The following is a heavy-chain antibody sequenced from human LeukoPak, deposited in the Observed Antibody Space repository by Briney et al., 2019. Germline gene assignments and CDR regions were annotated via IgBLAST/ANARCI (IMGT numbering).Heavy chain of an antibody. J-gene: IGHJ4*02. CDR3: ARVSIAVAGTSFDY. V-gene: IGHV3-21*01. Sequence: GGSLRLSCAASGFTFSSYSMNWVRQAPGKGLEWVSSISSSSSYIYYADSVKGRFTISRDNATNSLYLQMNSLRAEDTAVDYCARVSIAVAGTSFDYWGQGTLVTVSS. D-gene: IGHD6-19*01. CDR2: ISSSSSYI. CDR1: GFTFSSYS.